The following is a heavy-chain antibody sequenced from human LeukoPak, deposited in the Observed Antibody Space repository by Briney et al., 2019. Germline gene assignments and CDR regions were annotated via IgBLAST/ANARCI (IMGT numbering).Heavy chain of an antibody. J-gene: IGHJ4*02. CDR2: INHSGST. Sequence: SETLSLTCAVYGGSFSGYYWSWIRQPPGKGLEWIGEINHSGSTNYNPSLKSRVTISVDTSKNQFSLKLSSVTAADTAVYYCARACYDSSGYHLDYWGQGTLVAVSS. CDR3: ARACYDSSGYHLDY. CDR1: GGSFSGYY. D-gene: IGHD3-22*01. V-gene: IGHV4-34*01.